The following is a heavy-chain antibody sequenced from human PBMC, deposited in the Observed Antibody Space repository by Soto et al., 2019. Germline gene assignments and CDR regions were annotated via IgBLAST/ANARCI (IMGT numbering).Heavy chain of an antibody. CDR2: ISSNGVGT. Sequence: GGSLRLSCAASGFTLSGYAMDWVRQAPGKGLEYVSGISSNGVGTYYANSVQGRFTISRDNSKNTVYLQTGSLRPEDMAVYYCARRARPDFYYMDVWGKGTTVTVS. CDR1: GFTLSGYA. V-gene: IGHV3-64*01. CDR3: ARRARPDFYYMDV. J-gene: IGHJ6*03. D-gene: IGHD6-6*01.